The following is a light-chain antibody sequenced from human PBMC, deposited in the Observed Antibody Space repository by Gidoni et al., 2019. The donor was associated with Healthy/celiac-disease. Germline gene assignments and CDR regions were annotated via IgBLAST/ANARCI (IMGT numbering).Light chain of an antibody. CDR2: DNN. Sequence: QSVLTKPPSVSAAPGKKVTISCSGSSSNIGNNYVSWYKQLPGTAPKLLIYDNNKRPSGIPDRFSGSKSGTSATLGITGLQTGDEADYYCGTWDSSLSAVVFGGGTKLTVL. J-gene: IGLJ2*01. V-gene: IGLV1-51*01. CDR1: SSNIGNNY. CDR3: GTWDSSLSAVV.